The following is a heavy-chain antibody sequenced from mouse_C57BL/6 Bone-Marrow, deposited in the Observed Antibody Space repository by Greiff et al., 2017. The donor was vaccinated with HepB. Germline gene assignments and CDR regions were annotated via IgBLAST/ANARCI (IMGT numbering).Heavy chain of an antibody. J-gene: IGHJ1*03. CDR2: ISSGGDYI. V-gene: IGHV5-9-1*02. CDR1: GFTFSSYA. D-gene: IGHD1-1*01. Sequence: EVKVVESGEGLVKPGGSLKLSCAASGFTFSSYAMSWVRQTPEKRLEWVAYISSGGDYIYYADTVKGRFTISRDNARNTLYLQMSSLKSEDTAMYYCTREDYGSSPYWYFDVWGTGTTVTVSS. CDR3: TREDYGSSPYWYFDV.